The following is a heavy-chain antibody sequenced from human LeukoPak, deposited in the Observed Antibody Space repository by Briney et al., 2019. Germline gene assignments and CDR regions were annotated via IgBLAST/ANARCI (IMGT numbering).Heavy chain of an antibody. CDR1: GGSVSGYY. CDR2: ITRSGIA. Sequence: SETLSLTCAVYGGSVSGYYWSWLRQPPEKGLEWVGEITRSGIAQYNPSLKSRVTMSLDTSNNQFSLSLTSVTAADTAVYYCARLDQLIYDYWYFDVWGRGTLVAVSS. CDR3: ARLDQLIYDYWYFDV. J-gene: IGHJ2*01. D-gene: IGHD2-2*02. V-gene: IGHV4-34*01.